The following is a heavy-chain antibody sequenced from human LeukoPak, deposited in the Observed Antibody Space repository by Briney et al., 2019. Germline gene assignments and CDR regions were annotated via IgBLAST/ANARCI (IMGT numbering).Heavy chain of an antibody. D-gene: IGHD3-10*01. CDR1: GDTFADYY. J-gene: IGHJ4*02. Sequence: GASVKVSCKASGDTFADYYIHWVRQALGQGLEWMGWINPNSGATNYAQKFQGRVTMTRDTSISTAYMELSTLRSDDTAVYYCATASGRFSPIDYWGQGALVTVSS. CDR3: ATASGRFSPIDY. CDR2: INPNSGAT. V-gene: IGHV1-2*02.